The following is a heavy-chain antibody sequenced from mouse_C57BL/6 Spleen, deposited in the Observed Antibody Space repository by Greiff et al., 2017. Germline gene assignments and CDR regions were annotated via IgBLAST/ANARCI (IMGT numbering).Heavy chain of an antibody. CDR3: VGRGAPYAMDY. Sequence: EVKLVESGGGLVQPKGSLKLSCAASGFSFNTYAMNWVRQAPGKGLEWVARIRSKSNNYATYYADSVKDRFTISRDESEGMLYLPKHNLKTEDTAMYYCVGRGAPYAMDYWGQVTSVTVSS. CDR2: IRSKSNNYAT. CDR1: GFSFNTYA. J-gene: IGHJ4*01. V-gene: IGHV10-1*01. D-gene: IGHD3-1*01.